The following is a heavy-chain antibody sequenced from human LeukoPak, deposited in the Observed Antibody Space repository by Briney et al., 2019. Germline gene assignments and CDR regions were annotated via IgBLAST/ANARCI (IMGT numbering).Heavy chain of an antibody. CDR1: GSSFTNYW. J-gene: IGHJ4*02. D-gene: IGHD1-26*01. Sequence: GGSLEISCKGSGSSFTNYWIGWVRQMPGKGLEWMGIIYPGDSETRYSPSFQGQVTISADKSISTAYLQWSSLKASDTAMYYCARRRDLYSGSYYPFDYWGQGTLVTVSS. V-gene: IGHV5-51*01. CDR2: IYPGDSET. CDR3: ARRRDLYSGSYYPFDY.